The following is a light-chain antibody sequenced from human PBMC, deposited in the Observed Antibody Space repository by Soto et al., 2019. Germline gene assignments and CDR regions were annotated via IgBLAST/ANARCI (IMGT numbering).Light chain of an antibody. Sequence: EIVMTQSPSTLSVSPGERVTLSCRASQSVSSSYLAWYQQKPGLAPRLLIYGASTRATGAPDRFSGSGSGTDFTLTISRLEPEDFALYYCQQYHTSPLTFGQGTKV. J-gene: IGKJ1*01. CDR3: QQYHTSPLT. CDR1: QSVSSSY. CDR2: GAS. V-gene: IGKV3-20*01.